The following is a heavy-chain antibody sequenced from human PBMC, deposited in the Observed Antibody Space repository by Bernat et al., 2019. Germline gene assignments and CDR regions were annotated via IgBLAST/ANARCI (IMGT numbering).Heavy chain of an antibody. CDR3: ARVVKSSWHNDY. CDR2: INYSGRT. CDR1: GGSISSGDYY. V-gene: IGHV4-31*03. J-gene: IGHJ4*02. D-gene: IGHD6-13*01. Sequence: QVQLQESGPGLVKPSQTLSLTCTVSGGSISSGDYYWNWIRQYPGKGLEWIGYINYSGRTYYNPSLKSRVSISVDTSKNQFSLKLSSVTAADTAVYYCARVVKSSWHNDYWGQGTLVIVSS.